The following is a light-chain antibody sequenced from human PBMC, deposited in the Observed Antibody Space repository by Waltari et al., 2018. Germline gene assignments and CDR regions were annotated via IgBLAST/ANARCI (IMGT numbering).Light chain of an antibody. Sequence: EIVLTQSPGTLSLSPGDRAILSCRASQSVSKYLAWYQQKPGQAPRLLIFGASSRATGIPDRFSGSGSGTDLSLTISRVEPEDFAVYYSQQYVSLPATFGQGTKVEIE. J-gene: IGKJ1*01. CDR2: GAS. CDR3: QQYVSLPAT. V-gene: IGKV3-20*01. CDR1: QSVSKY.